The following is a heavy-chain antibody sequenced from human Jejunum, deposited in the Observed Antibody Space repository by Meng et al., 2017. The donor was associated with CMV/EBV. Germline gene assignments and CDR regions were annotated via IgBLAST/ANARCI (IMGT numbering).Heavy chain of an antibody. CDR1: GFTISSYS. CDR2: ISYDGSDI. CDR3: TTRVGADLDY. V-gene: IGHV3-30*04. Sequence: LSGVVSGFTISSYSFHWVRQAPGKGLEWVTVISYDGSDIHYTDSVRGRFIISRDNSKNAVFLQMNSLRVEDTAVYYCTTRVGADLDYWGQGTLVTVSS. J-gene: IGHJ4*02. D-gene: IGHD1-26*01.